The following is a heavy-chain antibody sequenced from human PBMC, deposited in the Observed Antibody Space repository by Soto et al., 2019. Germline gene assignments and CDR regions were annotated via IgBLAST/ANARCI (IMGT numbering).Heavy chain of an antibody. J-gene: IGHJ4*02. V-gene: IGHV3-30*03. CDR2: ISYDGSNK. CDR3: AIFIAVAGDFDY. D-gene: IGHD6-19*01. Sequence: PGGSLRLSCVVSGFTFSDYGMRWVRQAPGEGLEWVAVISYDGSNKYYADSVKGRFTISRDNSKNTLYLQMNSLRAEDTAVYYCAIFIAVAGDFDYWGQGTLVTVSS. CDR1: GFTFSDYG.